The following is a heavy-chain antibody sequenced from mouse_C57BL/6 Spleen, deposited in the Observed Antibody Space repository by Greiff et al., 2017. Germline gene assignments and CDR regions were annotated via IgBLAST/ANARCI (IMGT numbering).Heavy chain of an antibody. CDR2: IDPNSGGT. V-gene: IGHV1-72*01. J-gene: IGHJ2*01. D-gene: IGHD2-4*01. CDR1: GYTFTSYW. Sequence: QVQLQQPGAELVKPGASVKLSCKASGYTFTSYWMHWVKQRPGRGLEWIGRIDPNSGGTKYNEKFKSKATLTVDKPSSTAYMPLSSLTSEDSAVYYCAAHDYDEVDYWGQGTTLTVSS. CDR3: AAHDYDEVDY.